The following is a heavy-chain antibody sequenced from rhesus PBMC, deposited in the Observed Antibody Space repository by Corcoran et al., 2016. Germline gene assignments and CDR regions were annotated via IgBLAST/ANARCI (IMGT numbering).Heavy chain of an antibody. V-gene: IGHV4-122*02. CDR2: ISYSWPS. J-gene: IGHJ4*01. CDR1: GGSISSSHYY. D-gene: IGHD5-36*01. Sequence: QVQLQESGPGLVKPSETLSLTCAVSGGSISSSHYYWSWISQAPGKGLEWIGYISYSWPSPYNPSLKRRVAISMDTSRNQISLKLDSVTAADTAIYYCARAGIATDFDFWGQGLLVTVSS. CDR3: ARAGIATDFDF.